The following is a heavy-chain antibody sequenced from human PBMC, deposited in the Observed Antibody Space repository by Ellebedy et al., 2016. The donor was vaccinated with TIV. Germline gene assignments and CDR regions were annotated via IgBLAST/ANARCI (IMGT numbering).Heavy chain of an antibody. D-gene: IGHD1-26*01. Sequence: GGSLRLSCTASGFTLTNYWMSWVRQAPGKGLEWVANMRQDGGDKYYVDSVKGRFTISRDNAKSSLYLQMNSVRAEDTAVYYCATDGSYGDHLSPAHAFENWGQGTVVIVSS. V-gene: IGHV3-7*01. J-gene: IGHJ3*02. CDR3: ATDGSYGDHLSPAHAFEN. CDR2: MRQDGGDK. CDR1: GFTLTNYW.